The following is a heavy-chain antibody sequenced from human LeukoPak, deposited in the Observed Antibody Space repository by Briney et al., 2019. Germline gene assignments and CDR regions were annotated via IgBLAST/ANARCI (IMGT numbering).Heavy chain of an antibody. J-gene: IGHJ4*02. Sequence: SETLSLTCTVSGGSIRSSYYYWGWIRQPPGKGLEWIGSIYDSGSTYYNPSLKSRVTISVDTSKNQFSLKLNSVTAADTAVYYCAREDGSGSYISYWGQGTLVTVSS. CDR3: AREDGSGSYISY. D-gene: IGHD3-10*01. CDR1: GGSIRSSYYY. CDR2: IYDSGST. V-gene: IGHV4-39*07.